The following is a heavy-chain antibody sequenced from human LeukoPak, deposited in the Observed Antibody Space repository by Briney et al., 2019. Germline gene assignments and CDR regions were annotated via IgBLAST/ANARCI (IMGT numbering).Heavy chain of an antibody. CDR3: ARDCETHCAFDPPDY. CDR1: GFTLSSYW. CDR2: INQDGTKK. J-gene: IGHJ4*02. D-gene: IGHD3-9*01. V-gene: IGHV3-7*01. Sequence: PGGSLRLSCATSGFTLSSYWMSWVRQAPGKGLEWVANINQDGTKKYYVDSVKGRFTISRDDARNSLYLQMNSLRAEDTAVHYCARDCETHCAFDPPDYWGQGTLVTVSS.